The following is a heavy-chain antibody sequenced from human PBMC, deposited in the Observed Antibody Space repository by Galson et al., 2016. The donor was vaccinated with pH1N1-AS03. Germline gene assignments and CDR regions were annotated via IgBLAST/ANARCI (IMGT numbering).Heavy chain of an antibody. V-gene: IGHV5-51*01. Sequence: QSGAEVKKPGESLKISCKGSGYSFSTYWIGWVRQMPGKGLEWMGIIYPDDSDTRYSPSFHGQVTISADKSIRTAYLQWSSLTASDTAMYYCAKSLYSSSPSSGFDYWGQGTLVTVSS. CDR1: GYSFSTYW. D-gene: IGHD6-6*01. CDR2: IYPDDSDT. CDR3: AKSLYSSSPSSGFDY. J-gene: IGHJ4*02.